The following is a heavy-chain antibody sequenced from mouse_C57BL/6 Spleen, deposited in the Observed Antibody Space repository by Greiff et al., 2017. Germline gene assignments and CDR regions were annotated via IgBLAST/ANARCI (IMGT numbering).Heavy chain of an antibody. D-gene: IGHD1-1*01. V-gene: IGHV1-64*01. J-gene: IGHJ2*01. CDR3: ARNGDSNYYGSRIPSY. CDR2: IHPNSGST. Sequence: QVQLQQPGAELVKPGASVKLSCKASGYTFTSYWMHWVKQRPGQGLEWIGMIHPNSGSTNYNEKFKSKATLTVDKSSSTAYMQLSSLTSEDSAVYYCARNGDSNYYGSRIPSYWGQGTTLTVSS. CDR1: GYTFTSYW.